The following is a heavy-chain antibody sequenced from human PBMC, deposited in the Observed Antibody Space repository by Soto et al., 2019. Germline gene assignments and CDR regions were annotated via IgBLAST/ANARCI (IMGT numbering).Heavy chain of an antibody. V-gene: IGHV3-33*01. D-gene: IGHD6-19*01. Sequence: QVPLVESGGAVVQPGRSLRLSCAASGFTFSSYGMHWVRQAPGKGLEWAAVIWYDGGNKYYGDSVKGRFTFSRDNSKNTLYLQMNSLRAEDTAVYYCARENSSGWYFDYWGQGTLVTVSS. CDR3: ARENSSGWYFDY. CDR2: IWYDGGNK. J-gene: IGHJ4*02. CDR1: GFTFSSYG.